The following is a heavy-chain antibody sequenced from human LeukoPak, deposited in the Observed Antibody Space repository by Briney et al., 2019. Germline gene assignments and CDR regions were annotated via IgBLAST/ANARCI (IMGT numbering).Heavy chain of an antibody. CDR3: ASEGYCSSTSCRDY. Sequence: GGSLRLSCAASGFTFSSYSMNWVRQAPGKGLEWVSSISSSSSYIYYADSVKGRFTISRDNAKNSLYMQMNSLRAEDTAVYYCASEGYCSSTSCRDYWGQGTLVTVSS. CDR2: ISSSSSYI. V-gene: IGHV3-21*01. J-gene: IGHJ4*01. CDR1: GFTFSSYS. D-gene: IGHD2-2*01.